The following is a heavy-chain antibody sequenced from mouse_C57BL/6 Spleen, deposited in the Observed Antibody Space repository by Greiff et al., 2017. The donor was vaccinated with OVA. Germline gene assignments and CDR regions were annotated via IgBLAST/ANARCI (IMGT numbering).Heavy chain of an antibody. CDR2: ISYDGSN. CDR1: GYSITSGYY. Sequence: DVKLQESGPGLVKPSQSLSLTCSVTGYSITSGYYWNWIRQFPGNNLEWMGYISYDGSNNYNPSLKNRISITRDTSKNQFFLKLNSVTTEDTATYYCASYYDYDETYWGQGTLVTVSA. J-gene: IGHJ3*01. D-gene: IGHD2-4*01. V-gene: IGHV3-6*01. CDR3: ASYYDYDETY.